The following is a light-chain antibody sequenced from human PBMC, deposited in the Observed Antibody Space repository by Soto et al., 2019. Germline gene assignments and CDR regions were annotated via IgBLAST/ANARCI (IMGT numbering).Light chain of an antibody. V-gene: IGKV3-11*01. CDR3: QHRASWPLT. CDR2: DAS. Sequence: EIVLTHSPAILSLSPGERATLSCRASQSVTSKLAWYQQKPGQPPRLLIYDASTRATGTPARFSGSGSGTGFTLSISSLEPEDFAFYFCQHRASWPLTFGGGTKVDIK. J-gene: IGKJ4*01. CDR1: QSVTSK.